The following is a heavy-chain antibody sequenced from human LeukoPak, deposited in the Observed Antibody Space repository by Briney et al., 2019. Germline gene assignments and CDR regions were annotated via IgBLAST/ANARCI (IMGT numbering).Heavy chain of an antibody. V-gene: IGHV3-21*01. CDR2: ISSSSSL. J-gene: IGHJ4*02. CDR3: ARDRGSSANDY. D-gene: IGHD6-6*01. Sequence: PGGSLRLSCAASGFTFSSYSMNRVRQALGKGLEGFSSISSSSSLYYADSVKGRFTISRDNAKHSLYLQMNSLRAEDTAVYYCARDRGSSANDYWGQGTLVTVSS. CDR1: GFTFSSYS.